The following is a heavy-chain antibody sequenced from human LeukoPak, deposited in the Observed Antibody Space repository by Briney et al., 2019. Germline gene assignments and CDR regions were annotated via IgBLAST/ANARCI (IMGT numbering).Heavy chain of an antibody. J-gene: IGHJ4*02. V-gene: IGHV3-64D*08. CDR1: GFTFMTYA. CDR3: VKASRSSSWYFDY. CDR2: ISSNGGTT. Sequence: GGSLRLSCSASGFTFMTYAMHWVRQAPGKGLEYVSAISSNGGTTYYADSVKGRFAISRDNSKNTLYLQMNSLRAEDTAVYYCVKASRSSSWYFDYWGQGTLVTVSS. D-gene: IGHD6-13*01.